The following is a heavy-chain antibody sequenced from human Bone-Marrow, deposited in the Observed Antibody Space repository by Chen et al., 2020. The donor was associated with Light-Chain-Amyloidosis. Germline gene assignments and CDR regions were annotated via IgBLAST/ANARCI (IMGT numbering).Heavy chain of an antibody. D-gene: IGHD5-12*01. J-gene: IGHJ4*02. Sequence: EVQLEQSGPEVKKPGESLKISCKGSGYTFPNYWIGWVRQMPGKGLEWMGVIYPDDSDARYSQSFEGQVTISADKSITTAYLQWRSLKDSDTAMYYCARRRDGYNFDYWGQGTLVTVSS. CDR3: ARRRDGYNFDY. V-gene: IGHV5-51*01. CDR2: IYPDDSDA. CDR1: GYTFPNYW.